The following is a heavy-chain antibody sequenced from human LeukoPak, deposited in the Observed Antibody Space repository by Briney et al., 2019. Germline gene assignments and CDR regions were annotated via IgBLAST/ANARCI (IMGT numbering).Heavy chain of an antibody. CDR2: ISGSGGST. CDR3: ARSRGYSYGTTFLDY. CDR1: GFTFSSYA. J-gene: IGHJ4*02. Sequence: GGSLRLSCAASGFTFSSYAMSWVRQAPGKGLEWVSAISGSGGSTYYADSVKGRFTISRDNSKNTLYLQMNSLRAADTAVYYCARSRGYSYGTTFLDYWGQGTLVTVSS. V-gene: IGHV3-23*01. D-gene: IGHD5-18*01.